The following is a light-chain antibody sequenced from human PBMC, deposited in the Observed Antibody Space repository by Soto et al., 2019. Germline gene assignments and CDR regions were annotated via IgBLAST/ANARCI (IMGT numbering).Light chain of an antibody. V-gene: IGLV2-8*01. CDR1: SSDVGGYNR. CDR2: EVN. Sequence: QSVLTQPPSASGSPGQSVTISCTGTSSDVGGYNRASWYQQHPGKAPKLMIYEVNKRPSGVPDRFSGSKSGNTASLTVSGLQAEDEADYYCSSYAGSSNVFGTGTKVTVL. CDR3: SSYAGSSNV. J-gene: IGLJ1*01.